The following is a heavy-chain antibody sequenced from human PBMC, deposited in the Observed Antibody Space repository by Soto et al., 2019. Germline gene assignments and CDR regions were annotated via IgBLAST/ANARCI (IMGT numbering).Heavy chain of an antibody. Sequence: GGSLRLSCAASGFTFSSYGMSWVRQAPRKGLEWFSTIRGSADSANYADSVKGRFTISRDNSKNMLYLQMNSLRADDTAVYYCAKHLWFGESVFDPWGQGTLVTVSS. CDR3: AKHLWFGESVFDP. V-gene: IGHV3-23*01. CDR2: IRGSADSA. J-gene: IGHJ5*02. D-gene: IGHD3-10*01. CDR1: GFTFSSYG.